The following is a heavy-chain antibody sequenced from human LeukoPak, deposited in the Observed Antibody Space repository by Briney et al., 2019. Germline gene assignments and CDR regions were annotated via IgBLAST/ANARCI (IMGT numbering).Heavy chain of an antibody. V-gene: IGHV3-7*05. J-gene: IGHJ4*02. Sequence: GGSLRLSCAASGFTFSDYWMTWVRQSPGKGLEWVANIKQDGSEKYYVDSVKGRFTISRDNAKKSLYLQMISLRAEDTAVYYCVRGRLTTDYWGQGTLVTVSS. D-gene: IGHD1-1*01. CDR3: VRGRLTTDY. CDR2: IKQDGSEK. CDR1: GFTFSDYW.